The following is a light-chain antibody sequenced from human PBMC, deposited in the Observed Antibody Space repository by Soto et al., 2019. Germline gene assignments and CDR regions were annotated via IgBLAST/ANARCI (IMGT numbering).Light chain of an antibody. V-gene: IGKV3-15*01. J-gene: IGKJ1*01. CDR3: QQYNDWPPRWT. CDR1: QSVTVN. Sequence: EIVMTQSPATLSLSPGERATLSCRASQSVTVNLAWYQQKPGQAPRLLIYRASTRATGIPARFSAGGSGTEFTLTLSGLQSEDFAVYICQQYNDWPPRWTFGQGTKVEIK. CDR2: RAS.